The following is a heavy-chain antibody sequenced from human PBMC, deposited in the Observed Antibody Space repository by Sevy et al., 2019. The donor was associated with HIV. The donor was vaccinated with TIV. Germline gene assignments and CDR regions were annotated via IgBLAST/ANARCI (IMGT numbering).Heavy chain of an antibody. CDR3: ARDGNGLFDY. CDR1: GFTFSIYA. D-gene: IGHD2-8*01. Sequence: GGSLRLSCTTSGFTFSIYAMSWVRQAPGKGLEWVSAISGSGSSTYYADSVKGRFTISRDNTKNSLYLQMNSLRAEDTAVYYCARDGNGLFDYWGQGTLVTVSS. J-gene: IGHJ4*02. V-gene: IGHV3-23*01. CDR2: ISGSGSST.